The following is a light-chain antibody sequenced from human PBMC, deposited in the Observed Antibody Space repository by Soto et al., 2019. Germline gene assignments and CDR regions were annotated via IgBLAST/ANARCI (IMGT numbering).Light chain of an antibody. V-gene: IGLV2-14*01. CDR3: ASYTSSSTYV. CDR1: SSDVGGYNS. Sequence: QSALTQPASVSGSPGQSITISCTGTSSDVGGYNSVSWYQQHPGKAPKLIISEVSNRPSGVSNRFSGSKSGNTASLTISGLQAEDEADYYCASYTSSSTYVFGAGTKLTVL. J-gene: IGLJ1*01. CDR2: EVS.